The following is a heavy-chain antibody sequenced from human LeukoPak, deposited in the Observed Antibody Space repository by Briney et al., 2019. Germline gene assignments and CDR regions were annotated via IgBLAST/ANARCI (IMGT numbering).Heavy chain of an antibody. CDR1: GFMFSSYN. Sequence: GGSLRLSCAASGFMFSSYNMNWVRQAPGKGLEWVSSISSRSSYIYYADSVKGRFTISRDNAKNSLYLQMNSLRAEDTAVYYCARDLPGKENFGYWGQGTLVTVSS. CDR2: ISSRSSYI. J-gene: IGHJ4*02. D-gene: IGHD4-23*01. CDR3: ARDLPGKENFGY. V-gene: IGHV3-21*01.